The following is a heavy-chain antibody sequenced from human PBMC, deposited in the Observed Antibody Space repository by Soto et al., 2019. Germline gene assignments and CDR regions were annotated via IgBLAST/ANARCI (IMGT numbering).Heavy chain of an antibody. V-gene: IGHV1-18*01. D-gene: IGHD3-9*01. CDR2: ISAYNGNT. CDR3: ASGYDILTGYLVDFDY. Sequence: GASVKVSCKASGYTFTSYGLSWVRQAPGQGLEWLGWISAYNGNTNYAQKLQGRVTMTTDTSTSTAYMELRSLRSDDTAVYYCASGYDILTGYLVDFDYWGQGTLVTVSS. CDR1: GYTFTSYG. J-gene: IGHJ4*02.